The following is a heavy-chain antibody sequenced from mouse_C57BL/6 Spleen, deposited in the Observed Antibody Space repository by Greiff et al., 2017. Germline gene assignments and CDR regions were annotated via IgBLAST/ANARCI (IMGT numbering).Heavy chain of an antibody. CDR2: IHPNSGST. D-gene: IGHD2-2*01. V-gene: IGHV1-64*01. Sequence: VKLQQPGAELVKPGASVKLSCKASGYTFTSYWMHWVKQRPGQGLEWIGMIHPNSGSTNYNEKFKSKATLTVDKSSSTAYMQLSSLTSEDSAVYYCARGEGYGYDEGEAMDYWGQGTSVTVSS. J-gene: IGHJ4*01. CDR3: ARGEGYGYDEGEAMDY. CDR1: GYTFTSYW.